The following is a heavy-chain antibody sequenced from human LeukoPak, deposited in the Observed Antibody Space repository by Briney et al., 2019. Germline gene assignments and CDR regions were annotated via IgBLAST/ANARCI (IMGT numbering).Heavy chain of an antibody. J-gene: IGHJ4*02. CDR3: ARGGYYDSSGYSPCNY. CDR2: INTDGSST. CDR1: GFTFSSYW. V-gene: IGHV3-74*01. Sequence: PGGSLRLSCAASGFTFSSYWMHWVRQAPGKGLVWVSRINTDGSSTSYADSVKGRFTISRDNAKNTLYLQMNSLRAEDTAVYYCARGGYYDSSGYSPCNYWGQGTLVTVSS. D-gene: IGHD3-22*01.